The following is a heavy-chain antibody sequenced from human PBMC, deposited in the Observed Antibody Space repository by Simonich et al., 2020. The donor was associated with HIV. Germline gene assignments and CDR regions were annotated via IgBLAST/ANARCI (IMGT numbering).Heavy chain of an antibody. J-gene: IGHJ5*02. D-gene: IGHD7-27*01. Sequence: EVQLVQSGAEVKKPGESLKISCKGSGYSFTTYWIGWVRQMPRKGLEWVGNIYPADSNTTYSPSFQGQVTISADKSTTTAYLQWSSLKASDTAMYYCAKSNGNWFDPWGQGSLVTVSS. V-gene: IGHV5-51*01. CDR1: GYSFTTYW. CDR3: AKSNGNWFDP. CDR2: IYPADSNT.